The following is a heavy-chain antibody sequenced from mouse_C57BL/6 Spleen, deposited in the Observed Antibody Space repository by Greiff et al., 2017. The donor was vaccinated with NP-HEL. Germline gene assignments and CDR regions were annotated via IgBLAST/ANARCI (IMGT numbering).Heavy chain of an antibody. V-gene: IGHV5-16*01. D-gene: IGHD2-4*01. J-gene: IGHJ2*01. CDR2: INYDGSST. CDR1: GFTFSDYY. Sequence: EVKLVESEGGLVQPGSSMKLSCTASGFTFSDYYMAWVRQVPEKGLEWVANINYDGSSTYYLDSLKSRFIISRDNAKNILYLQMSSLKSEDTATYYCARVTYDYIFDYWGQGTTLTVSS. CDR3: ARVTYDYIFDY.